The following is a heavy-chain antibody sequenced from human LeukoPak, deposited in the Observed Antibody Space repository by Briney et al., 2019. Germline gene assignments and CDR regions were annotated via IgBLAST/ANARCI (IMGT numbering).Heavy chain of an antibody. D-gene: IGHD3-10*01. CDR2: LYHSGST. CDR1: GYSTSSGYY. CDR3: ARENWWFGELLSPYYFDY. V-gene: IGHV4-38-2*02. J-gene: IGHJ4*02. Sequence: SETLSLTCAVSGYSTSSGYYWGWIRQPPGKGLEWIGSLYHSGSTYYNPSLKSRATISVDTSKNQFSLKVSSVTAADTAVYYCARENWWFGELLSPYYFDYWGQGTLVTVSS.